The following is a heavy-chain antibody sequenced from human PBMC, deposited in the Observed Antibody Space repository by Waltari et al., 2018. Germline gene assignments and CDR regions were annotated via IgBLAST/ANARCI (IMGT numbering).Heavy chain of an antibody. Sequence: QVQLVESGGGLVKPGGSLRLSCAASGFTFSDYQVIWIRQAPGKGREWVSYISSSSSYTNYADSVKGRFTISRDNAKNSLYLQMNSLRAEDTAVYYCARDNDGEFDYWGQGTLVTVSS. CDR2: ISSSSSYT. D-gene: IGHD1-1*01. V-gene: IGHV3-11*06. CDR3: ARDNDGEFDY. CDR1: GFTFSDYQ. J-gene: IGHJ4*02.